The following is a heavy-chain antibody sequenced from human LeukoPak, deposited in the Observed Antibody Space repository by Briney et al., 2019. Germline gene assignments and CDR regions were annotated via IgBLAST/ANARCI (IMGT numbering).Heavy chain of an antibody. CDR2: IYFGGTT. D-gene: IGHD5-18*01. Sequence: GGSLRLSCAASGFTVSSNYMTWVRQAPGQGLEWVSVIYFGGTTYYADSVKGRFTISRDNSKNTVYLQMNSLRAEDTAVYYCAKEAGYSYGFDYWGQGTLVSVSS. J-gene: IGHJ4*02. CDR3: AKEAGYSYGFDY. CDR1: GFTVSSNY. V-gene: IGHV3-53*05.